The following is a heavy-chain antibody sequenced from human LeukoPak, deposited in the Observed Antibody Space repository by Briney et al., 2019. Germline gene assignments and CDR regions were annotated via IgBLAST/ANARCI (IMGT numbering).Heavy chain of an antibody. Sequence: PGGSLRLSCAASGFTFSSYAMHWVRQAPGKGLEWVAVISYDGSNKYYADSVKGRFTISRDNSKNTLYLQMNSLRAEDTAVYYCARESLDTAMVLYFDYWGQGTLVTVSS. CDR2: ISYDGSNK. J-gene: IGHJ4*02. V-gene: IGHV3-30-3*01. CDR1: GFTFSSYA. CDR3: ARESLDTAMVLYFDY. D-gene: IGHD5-18*01.